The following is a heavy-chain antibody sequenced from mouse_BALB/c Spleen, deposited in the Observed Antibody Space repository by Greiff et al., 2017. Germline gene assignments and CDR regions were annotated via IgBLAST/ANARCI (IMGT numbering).Heavy chain of an antibody. CDR3: TRVYYHYAMDY. CDR1: GYTFTSYW. J-gene: IGHJ4*01. D-gene: IGHD2-1*01. Sequence: QVQLQQPGAELVKPGAPVKLSCKASGYTFTSYWMNWVKQRPGRGLEWIGRIDPSDSETHYNQKFKDKATLTVDKSSSTAYIQLSSLTSEDSAVYYCTRVYYHYAMDYWGQGTSVTVSS. V-gene: IGHV1-69*02. CDR2: IDPSDSET.